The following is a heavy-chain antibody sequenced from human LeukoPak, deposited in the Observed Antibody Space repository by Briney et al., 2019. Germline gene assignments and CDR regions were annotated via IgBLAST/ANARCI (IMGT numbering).Heavy chain of an antibody. J-gene: IGHJ4*02. V-gene: IGHV3-23*01. CDR2: ISGTGNRT. Sequence: GGSLRLSCAASGFTFSSYAMGWVRQAPGKGLEWVSAISGTGNRTYYADSVKGRFTISRDNSKNALYLQMNSLRAEDTAVYYCAKWGCSGGSCYPFDYWGQGTLVTVSS. CDR3: AKWGCSGGSCYPFDY. CDR1: GFTFSSYA. D-gene: IGHD2-15*01.